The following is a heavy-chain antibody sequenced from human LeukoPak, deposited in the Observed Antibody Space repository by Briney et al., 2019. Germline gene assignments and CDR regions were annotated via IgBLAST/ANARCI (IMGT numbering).Heavy chain of an antibody. Sequence: PGGSLRLSWAASGFTFSNYAMSWVRQAPGKGLGWVSAISGSDGNTYYADSVKGRFTIYRDNSKNTLYLQMNSLRAEDTAVYYCAKENSMVRGVISNFDYWGQGTLVTVSS. D-gene: IGHD3-10*01. V-gene: IGHV3-23*01. CDR3: AKENSMVRGVISNFDY. CDR1: GFTFSNYA. J-gene: IGHJ4*02. CDR2: ISGSDGNT.